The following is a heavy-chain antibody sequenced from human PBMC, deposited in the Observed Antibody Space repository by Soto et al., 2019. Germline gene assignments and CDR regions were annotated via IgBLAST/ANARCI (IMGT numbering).Heavy chain of an antibody. J-gene: IGHJ6*02. CDR2: IIPIFGTA. D-gene: IGHD3-16*01. V-gene: IGHV1-69*13. CDR1: GGTFSSYA. CDR3: ARVRMGERPGPPYYYYYGMDV. Sequence: SVKVSCKASGGTFSSYAISWVRQAPGQGLEWMGGIIPIFGTANYAQKFQGRVTITADESTSTAYMELSSLRSEDTAVYYCARVRMGERPGPPYYYYYGMDVWGQGTTVTVSS.